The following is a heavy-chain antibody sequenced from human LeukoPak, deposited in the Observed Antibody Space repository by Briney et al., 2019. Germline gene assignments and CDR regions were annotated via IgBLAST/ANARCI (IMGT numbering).Heavy chain of an antibody. V-gene: IGHV4-59*01. J-gene: IGHJ4*02. Sequence: PSETLSLTCTVSGGSISSYYWSWIRQPPGKGLEWIGYIYYSGSTNYNPSLKSRVTMSVDTSKNQFSLKLSSVTAADTAVYYCARGRSGPTQWLVRYYFDYWGQGTLVTVSS. CDR1: GGSISSYY. CDR2: IYYSGST. D-gene: IGHD6-19*01. CDR3: ARGRSGPTQWLVRYYFDY.